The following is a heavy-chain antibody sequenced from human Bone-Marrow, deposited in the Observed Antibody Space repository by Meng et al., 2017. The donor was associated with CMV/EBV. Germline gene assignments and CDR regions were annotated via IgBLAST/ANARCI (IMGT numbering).Heavy chain of an antibody. CDR1: GGSISSSSYY. V-gene: IGHV4-39*07. CDR3: ARGLNWNDVDY. CDR2: IYYSGST. D-gene: IGHD1-1*01. Sequence: GSLRLSCTVSGGSISSSSYYWGWVRQTPGKGLEWIASIYYSGSTYYSPSLASRVTISVDTSKNQFSLKLSSVTAADTAVYYCARGLNWNDVDYWGQGTLVTVSS. J-gene: IGHJ4*02.